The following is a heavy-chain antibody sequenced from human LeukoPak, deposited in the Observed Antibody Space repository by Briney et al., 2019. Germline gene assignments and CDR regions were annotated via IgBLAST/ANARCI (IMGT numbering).Heavy chain of an antibody. D-gene: IGHD2-2*01. V-gene: IGHV3-21*01. CDR2: ISSSSSYI. Sequence: PGGSLRLSCTASGFTFSSYSMNWVRQAPGKGLEWVSSISSSSSYIYYADSVKGRFTISRDNAKNSLYLQMNSLRAEDTAVYYCARGDIVVVPAAIPNWFDPWGQGTLVTVSS. J-gene: IGHJ5*02. CDR1: GFTFSSYS. CDR3: ARGDIVVVPAAIPNWFDP.